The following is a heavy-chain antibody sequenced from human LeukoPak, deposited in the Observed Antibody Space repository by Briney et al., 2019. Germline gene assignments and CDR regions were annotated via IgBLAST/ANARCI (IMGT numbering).Heavy chain of an antibody. CDR3: ARPTYYYDRGAFDI. V-gene: IGHV3-30*03. CDR1: GFTFSSYG. J-gene: IGHJ3*02. D-gene: IGHD3-22*01. Sequence: PGGSLRLSCAASGFTFSSYGIHWVRQAPGKGLEWVAVISYDGSHKYYADSVKGRFTISRDNSKNTLYLQMNSLRGEDTAVYYCARPTYYYDRGAFDIWGQGTMVTVSS. CDR2: ISYDGSHK.